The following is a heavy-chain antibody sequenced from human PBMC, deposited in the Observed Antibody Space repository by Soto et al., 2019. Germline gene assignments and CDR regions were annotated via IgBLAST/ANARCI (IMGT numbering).Heavy chain of an antibody. CDR3: ARAGYDFWSGYYRQKFDY. D-gene: IGHD3-3*01. Sequence: SETLSLTCAVYGGSFSGYYWSWIRQPPGKGLEWIGEINHSGSTNYNPSLKSRVTISVDTSKNQFSLKLSSVTAADTAVYYCARAGYDFWSGYYRQKFDYWGQGTLVTVSS. V-gene: IGHV4-34*01. J-gene: IGHJ4*02. CDR1: GGSFSGYY. CDR2: INHSGST.